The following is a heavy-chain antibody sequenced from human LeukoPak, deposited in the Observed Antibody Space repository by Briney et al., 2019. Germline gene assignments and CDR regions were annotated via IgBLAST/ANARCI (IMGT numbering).Heavy chain of an antibody. Sequence: ASVKVSCKASGYTFTSYDINWVRQATGQGLEWVGWMNPNSGNTGYAQKFQGRVTMTRDMSTSTVYMELSSLRSEDTAVYYCARGGPPSRRWTHFDYWGQGTLVTVSS. CDR1: GYTFTSYD. J-gene: IGHJ4*02. D-gene: IGHD4-23*01. CDR3: ARGGPPSRRWTHFDY. CDR2: MNPNSGNT. V-gene: IGHV1-8*02.